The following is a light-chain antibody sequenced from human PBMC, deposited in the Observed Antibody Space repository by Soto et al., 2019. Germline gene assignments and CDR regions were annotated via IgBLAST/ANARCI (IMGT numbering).Light chain of an antibody. V-gene: IGLV1-44*01. CDR2: SNN. CDR3: AAWDDSLNGVV. J-gene: IGLJ2*01. Sequence: QSVLTQPPSASGTPGQRVTISCSGSSSNIGSNTVNWYQQLPGTAPKLLIYSNNQRPSGVPDRFSGSKSGTSASLAISGLQSEDGADYYCAAWDDSLNGVVFGGGTKVTVL. CDR1: SSNIGSNT.